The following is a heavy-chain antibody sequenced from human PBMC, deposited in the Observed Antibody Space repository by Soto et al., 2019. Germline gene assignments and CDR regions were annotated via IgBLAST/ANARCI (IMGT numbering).Heavy chain of an antibody. CDR2: ISGGGGST. Sequence: EVQLLESGGGLVQPGGSLRLSCAASGFTFSIYAMSWVRQAPGKGLEWVSSISGGGGSTYYADSVKGRFTISRDNPKKPLYLQMDGLRADDTAVDYCAKGFADREYRLLLVDYWGQGTLVTVSS. D-gene: IGHD2-2*01. V-gene: IGHV3-23*01. CDR3: AKGFADREYRLLLVDY. J-gene: IGHJ4*02. CDR1: GFTFSIYA.